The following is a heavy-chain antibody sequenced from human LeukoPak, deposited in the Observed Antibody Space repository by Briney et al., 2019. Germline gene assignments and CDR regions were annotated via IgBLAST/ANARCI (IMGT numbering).Heavy chain of an antibody. Sequence: GASVKVSCKASGYTFTGYYLHWVRQAPGQGLEWMGWINPNSGGTKFAQKFQGRVSMTRDTSISTAYMELTRLRSDDTAVFYCARDPHSSSWYDYWGQGTLVTVSS. D-gene: IGHD6-13*01. V-gene: IGHV1-2*02. CDR2: INPNSGGT. CDR3: ARDPHSSSWYDY. J-gene: IGHJ4*02. CDR1: GYTFTGYY.